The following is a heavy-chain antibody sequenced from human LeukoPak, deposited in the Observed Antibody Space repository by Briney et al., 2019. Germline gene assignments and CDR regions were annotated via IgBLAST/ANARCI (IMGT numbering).Heavy chain of an antibody. CDR1: GFTFDDYA. CDR2: ISWNSGSI. J-gene: IGHJ4*02. Sequence: PGGSLRLSCAASGFTFDDYAMHWVRHAPGKGLEWVSGISWNSGSIGYADSVKGRFTISRDNAKNSLYLQMNSLRAEDTALYYCAKDIGPPLYYYDSSGYYFGAFDYWGQGTLVTVSS. V-gene: IGHV3-9*01. D-gene: IGHD3-22*01. CDR3: AKDIGPPLYYYDSSGYYFGAFDY.